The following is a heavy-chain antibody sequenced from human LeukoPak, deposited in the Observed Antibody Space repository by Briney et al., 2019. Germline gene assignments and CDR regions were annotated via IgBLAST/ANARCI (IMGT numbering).Heavy chain of an antibody. J-gene: IGHJ6*02. CDR2: INHSGST. CDR1: GGSFSGYY. D-gene: IGHD2-15*01. V-gene: IGHV4-34*01. CDR3: ALSGRPDSYYCGMDV. Sequence: SETLSLTCAVYGGSFSGYYWSWIRQPPGKGLEWIGEINHSGSTNYNPSLKSRVTISVDTSKNQFSLKLSSVTAADTAVYYCALSGRPDSYYCGMDVWGQGTSVTVSS.